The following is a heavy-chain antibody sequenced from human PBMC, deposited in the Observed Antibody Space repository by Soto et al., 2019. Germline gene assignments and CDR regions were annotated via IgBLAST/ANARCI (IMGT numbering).Heavy chain of an antibody. J-gene: IGHJ4*02. D-gene: IGHD2-21*02. V-gene: IGHV3-73*02. CDR3: TRHQATGGSDSDPPFDC. CDR1: GFTFSDAA. CDR2: VRSKTNNYAT. Sequence: VHLVESGGGLVQPGGSLKLSCAASGFTFSDAAIHWVRQASGKGLEWLGRVRSKTNNYATTYAASLKGRVTIFRDDSRNTAYLQMNSLKTEDTAVYYCTRHQATGGSDSDPPFDCWGQGTLVTVSS.